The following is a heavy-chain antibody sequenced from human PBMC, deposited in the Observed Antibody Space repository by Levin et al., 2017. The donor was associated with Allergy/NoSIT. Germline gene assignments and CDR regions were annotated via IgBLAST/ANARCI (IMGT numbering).Heavy chain of an antibody. CDR1: GFTFSSYA. J-gene: IGHJ4*02. D-gene: IGHD5-24*01. CDR2: VSGSGGST. V-gene: IGHV3-23*01. CDR3: AKTSLSRVEYNYYFDY. Sequence: GGSLRLSCAASGFTFSSYAMTWVRQAPGKGLEWVSDVSGSGGSTNYADSVKGRFTISRDNSKNTLYLQMNSLRDEDTAVYYCAKTSLSRVEYNYYFDYWGQGNLVTVSS.